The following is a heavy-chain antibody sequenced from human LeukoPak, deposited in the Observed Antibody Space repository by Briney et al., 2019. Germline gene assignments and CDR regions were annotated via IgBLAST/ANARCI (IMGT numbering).Heavy chain of an antibody. V-gene: IGHV4-59*01. CDR3: ARLPTVTHFDP. J-gene: IGHJ5*02. D-gene: IGHD4-17*01. CDR2: IYYSGST. CDR1: GGSISSYY. Sequence: SETLSFTCTVSGGSISSYYWSWIRQPPGKGLEWIGYIYYSGSTNYNPSLKSRVTISVDTSKNQFSLKLSSVTAADTAVYYCARLPTVTHFDPWGQGTLVTVSS.